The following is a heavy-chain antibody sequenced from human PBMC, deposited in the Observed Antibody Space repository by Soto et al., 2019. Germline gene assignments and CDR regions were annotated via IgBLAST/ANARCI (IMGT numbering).Heavy chain of an antibody. CDR2: VYHTGDT. CDR1: GGTVASSHW. J-gene: IGHJ5*02. CDR3: AREIVPAGGNNYFAP. V-gene: IGHV4-4*02. D-gene: IGHD1-26*01. Sequence: QVQLQESGPRLVKPSGSLSLTCGVSGGTVASSHWWSWVRQSPGGGLEWIGNVYHTGDTNFNPSLQSRVTISVDKSNNQFSLRLNSLTAADTAVYFGAREIVPAGGNNYFAPWGPGTLVTVSS.